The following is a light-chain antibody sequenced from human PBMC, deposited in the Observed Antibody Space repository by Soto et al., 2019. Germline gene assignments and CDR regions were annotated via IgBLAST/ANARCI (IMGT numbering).Light chain of an antibody. CDR1: QSLSNN. CDR2: GAS. J-gene: IGKJ2*01. Sequence: EIVMTQSPATLSVSPGESATLSCRASQSLSNNLAWYQQKPGQPPRLLIYGASTRATGIPARFSGSGSGTEFTLTISSLQSEDFAVYSCQQYINWPHTFGQGTKLEIK. V-gene: IGKV3-15*01. CDR3: QQYINWPHT.